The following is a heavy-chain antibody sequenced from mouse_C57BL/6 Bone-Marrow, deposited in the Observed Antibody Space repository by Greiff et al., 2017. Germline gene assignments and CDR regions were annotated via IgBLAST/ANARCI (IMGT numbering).Heavy chain of an antibody. J-gene: IGHJ4*01. CDR1: GYTFTSYW. Sequence: VQLQQPGAELVKPGASVKMSCKASGYTFTSYWITWVKQRPGQGLEWIGDIYPGSGSTNYNEKFKSKATLSVDTSSSNAYMQLSSLTSEDSAVYYCARRKIGIITTGGYAMDYWGQGTSVTVSS. V-gene: IGHV1-55*01. D-gene: IGHD1-1*01. CDR2: IYPGSGST. CDR3: ARRKIGIITTGGYAMDY.